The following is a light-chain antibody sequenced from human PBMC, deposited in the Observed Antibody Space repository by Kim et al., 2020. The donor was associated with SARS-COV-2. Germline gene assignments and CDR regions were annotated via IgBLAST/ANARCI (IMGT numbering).Light chain of an antibody. V-gene: IGKV1-39*01. J-gene: IGKJ4*01. Sequence: SISSSLNWYQQKPGKAPKVLIYAASSLQSGVPSRFSGSGSGTDFTLTISSLQPEDFATYYCQQSYSTPFTFGGGTKVDIK. CDR2: AAS. CDR1: SISSS. CDR3: QQSYSTPFT.